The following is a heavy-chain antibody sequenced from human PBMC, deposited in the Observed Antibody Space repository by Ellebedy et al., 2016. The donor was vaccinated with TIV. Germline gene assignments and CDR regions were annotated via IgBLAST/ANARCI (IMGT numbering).Heavy chain of an antibody. CDR1: GGSISSGDYY. Sequence: SETLSLXCTVSGGSISSGDYYWSWIRQPPGKGLEWIGYIYYSGSTYYNPSLKSRVTISVDTSKNQFSLKLSSVTAADTAVYYCARGDYDFWSGSLQCFDYWGQGTLVTVSS. J-gene: IGHJ4*02. CDR2: IYYSGST. V-gene: IGHV4-30-4*01. D-gene: IGHD3-3*01. CDR3: ARGDYDFWSGSLQCFDY.